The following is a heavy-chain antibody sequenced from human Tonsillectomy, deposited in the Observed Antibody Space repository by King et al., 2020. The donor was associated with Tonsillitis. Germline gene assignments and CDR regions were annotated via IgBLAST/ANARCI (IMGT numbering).Heavy chain of an antibody. CDR1: GDSFSGSNW. V-gene: IGHV4-4*02. D-gene: IGHD6-19*01. CDR3: ARDSSGWLPFDY. CDR2: IHSGGST. Sequence: QLQESGPGLVQPSGTLSLTCTVSGDSFSGSNWWSWVRQSPEKGLEWIGEIHSGGSTNYNPSFKSRVTMSIDKSKNHFSLRLSSVTAADTAVYYCARDSSGWLPFDYWGQGTLVTVSS. J-gene: IGHJ4*02.